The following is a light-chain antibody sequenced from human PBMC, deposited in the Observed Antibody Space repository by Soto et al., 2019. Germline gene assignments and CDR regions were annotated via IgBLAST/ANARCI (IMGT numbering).Light chain of an antibody. CDR3: CSSAGSSTLV. V-gene: IGLV2-23*01. Sequence: QSVLAQPASVSGSPGQSITISCTGTSSDVGSYNLVSWYQQHPGKAPKLMIYEGSKRPSGVSNRFSGSKSGNTASLTISGRQAEDEADYYCCSSAGSSTLVFGGGTKLTVL. J-gene: IGLJ3*02. CDR1: SSDVGSYNL. CDR2: EGS.